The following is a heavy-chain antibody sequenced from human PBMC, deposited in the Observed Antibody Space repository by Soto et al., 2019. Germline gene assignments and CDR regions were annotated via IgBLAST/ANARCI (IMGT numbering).Heavy chain of an antibody. V-gene: IGHV1-69*01. Sequence: QVQLVQSGAEVKKPGSSVKVSCKASGGTFSSYAISWVRQAPGQGLEWMGGIIPIVGTANYAHKFEGRVTITGDESTSKACKDMSCLRAEDTAVYYCARKAYCGGDCYSPLQFDYWGQGTLVTVSS. CDR3: ARKAYCGGDCYSPLQFDY. CDR1: GGTFSSYA. J-gene: IGHJ4*02. CDR2: IIPIVGTA. D-gene: IGHD2-21*02.